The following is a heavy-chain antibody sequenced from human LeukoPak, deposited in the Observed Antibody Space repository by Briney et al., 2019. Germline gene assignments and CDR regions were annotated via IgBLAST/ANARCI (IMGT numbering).Heavy chain of an antibody. V-gene: IGHV1-69*01. J-gene: IGHJ3*02. CDR1: GGTFSRYA. Sequence: ASVKVPCKASGGTFSRYAISWVRQAPGQGLEWMGGIIPIFGTANYAQKFQGRVTITADESTSTAYMELSSLRSEDTAVYYCARSGDSSGYYDAFDIWGQGTMVTVSS. CDR3: ARSGDSSGYYDAFDI. CDR2: IIPIFGTA. D-gene: IGHD3-22*01.